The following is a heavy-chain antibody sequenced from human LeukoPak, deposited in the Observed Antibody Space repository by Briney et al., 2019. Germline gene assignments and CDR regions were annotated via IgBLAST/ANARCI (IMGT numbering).Heavy chain of an antibody. V-gene: IGHV4-61*02. J-gene: IGHJ4*02. Sequence: SQTLSLTCTVSGGSISSGSYYWSWIRQPAGKGLEWIGRIYTSGSTNYNPSLKSRVTISVDTSKNQFSLKLSSVTAADTAVYYCASRRTTGDDLYYFDYWGQGTLVTVSS. D-gene: IGHD7-27*01. CDR3: ASRRTTGDDLYYFDY. CDR2: IYTSGST. CDR1: GGSISSGSYY.